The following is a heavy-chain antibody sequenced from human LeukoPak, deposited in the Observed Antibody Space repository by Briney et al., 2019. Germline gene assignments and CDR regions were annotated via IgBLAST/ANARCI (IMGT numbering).Heavy chain of an antibody. J-gene: IGHJ4*02. CDR3: ARRYTSSWYFDY. Sequence: PSETLSLTCTVSGGSISSYYWSWIRQPAGKGLEWIGRIYTSGSTNYNPSLKSRVTMSLDTSKNQFTLKLSSVTAADTAVYYCARRYTSSWYFDYWGQGTLVTVSS. CDR2: IYTSGST. CDR1: GGSISSYY. D-gene: IGHD6-13*01. V-gene: IGHV4-4*07.